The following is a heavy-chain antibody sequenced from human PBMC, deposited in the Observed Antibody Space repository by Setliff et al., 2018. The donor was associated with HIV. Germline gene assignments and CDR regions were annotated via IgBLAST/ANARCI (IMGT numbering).Heavy chain of an antibody. CDR1: GGSISSYY. V-gene: IGHV4-4*08. Sequence: SETLSLTCTVSGGSISSYYWSWIRQPPGKGLEWIGYIYTSGSTNYNPSLKSRVTISVDTSKNQSSLKLSSVTAADTAVYYCARAFYGDRFYFDYWGQGTLVTVSS. CDR2: IYTSGST. CDR3: ARAFYGDRFYFDY. J-gene: IGHJ4*02. D-gene: IGHD4-17*01.